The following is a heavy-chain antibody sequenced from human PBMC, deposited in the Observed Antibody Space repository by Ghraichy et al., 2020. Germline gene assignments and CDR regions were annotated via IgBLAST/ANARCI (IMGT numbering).Heavy chain of an antibody. Sequence: GGSLRLSCAASGFTFSNYWMHWVRQAPGKGLVWVSGINTDGSTTNYADSVKGRFTISRDNAKNTLYLQMNSLRVEDAAVYYCASLGVVAATPRWLDPWGQGILVLVSS. CDR3: ASLGVVAATPRWLDP. CDR1: GFTFSNYW. D-gene: IGHD2-15*01. CDR2: INTDGSTT. V-gene: IGHV3-74*01. J-gene: IGHJ5*02.